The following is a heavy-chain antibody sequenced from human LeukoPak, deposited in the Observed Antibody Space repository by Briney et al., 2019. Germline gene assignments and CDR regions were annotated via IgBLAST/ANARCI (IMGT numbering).Heavy chain of an antibody. CDR3: ARDQQLVFFVDAFDI. Sequence: GGSLRLSCAASGFTFSSCWMSWVCQAPGKGLEWVANIKQGGSEKYYVDSVKGRLTISRDNAKNSLYLQMNSLRAEDTAVYYCARDQQLVFFVDAFDIWGQGTMVTVSS. D-gene: IGHD6-13*01. CDR2: IKQGGSEK. J-gene: IGHJ3*02. CDR1: GFTFSSCW. V-gene: IGHV3-7*01.